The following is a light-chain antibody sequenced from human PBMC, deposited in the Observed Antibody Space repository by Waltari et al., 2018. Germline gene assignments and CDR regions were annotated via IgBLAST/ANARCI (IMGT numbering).Light chain of an antibody. J-gene: IGLJ2*01. Sequence: SYELTQPPSVSVSPGQTARITCPGDALPTQYAYWYQQQPGQAPVLVIYKDSERPSGIPERFSGSSSGTTVTLTISGVQAEDEADYYCQSADSSGTYVVFGGGTKLTVL. CDR2: KDS. CDR1: ALPTQY. V-gene: IGLV3-25*03. CDR3: QSADSSGTYVV.